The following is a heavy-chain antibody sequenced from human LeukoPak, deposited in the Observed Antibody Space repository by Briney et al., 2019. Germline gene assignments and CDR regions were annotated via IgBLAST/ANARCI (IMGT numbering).Heavy chain of an antibody. D-gene: IGHD3-22*01. V-gene: IGHV1-18*01. J-gene: IGHJ4*02. CDR2: ISAYNGNT. CDR1: GYTFTSYG. CDR3: ARDYDSSGRLIY. Sequence: ASVKVSCKASGYTFTSYGISWVRQAPGQGIEWTGWISAYNGNTNYAQKLQGRVTMTTDTSTSTAYMELRSLRSDDTAVYYCARDYDSSGRLIYWGQGTLVTVSS.